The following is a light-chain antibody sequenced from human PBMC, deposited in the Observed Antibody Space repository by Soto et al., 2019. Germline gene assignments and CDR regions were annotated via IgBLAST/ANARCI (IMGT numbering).Light chain of an antibody. Sequence: QSVLTQPASVSGSPGQSITISCTGTSSDVGSYNLVSWYQQHPTKAPKLMIYEVSKRPSGVSNRFSGSKSDNTASLTISGLQAEDAADYYCCSYAGSSTLAVFGGGTQLTVL. V-gene: IGLV2-23*02. CDR2: EVS. J-gene: IGLJ7*01. CDR3: CSYAGSSTLAV. CDR1: SSDVGSYNL.